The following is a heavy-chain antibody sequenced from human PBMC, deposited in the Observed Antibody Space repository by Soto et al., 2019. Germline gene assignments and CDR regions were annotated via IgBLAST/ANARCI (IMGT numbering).Heavy chain of an antibody. V-gene: IGHV3-23*01. D-gene: IGHD6-13*01. CDR1: GFTFSSYA. CDR3: AKDPSSSAIINWFDP. Sequence: PGGSLRLSCAASGFTFSSYAMSWVRQAPGKGLEWVSAISGNGGSTYYADSVKGRFTISRDNSKNTLYLQMNSLRAEDTAVYYCAKDPSSSAIINWFDPWGQGTLVTVSS. CDR2: ISGNGGST. J-gene: IGHJ5*02.